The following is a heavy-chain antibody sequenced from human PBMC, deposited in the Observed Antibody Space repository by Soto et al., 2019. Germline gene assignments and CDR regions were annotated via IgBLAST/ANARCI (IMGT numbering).Heavy chain of an antibody. Sequence: GGSLRLSCAASGFSFSSYGMHWVRQAPGKGLEWVAVIWYDGSNKYYADSVKGRFTISRDNSKSALYLQLNTLRAEDTAVYYCARVAEAAAGNYYYYYMDVWGTGTTVTVSS. D-gene: IGHD6-13*01. J-gene: IGHJ6*03. CDR2: IWYDGSNK. CDR3: ARVAEAAAGNYYYYYMDV. CDR1: GFSFSSYG. V-gene: IGHV3-33*01.